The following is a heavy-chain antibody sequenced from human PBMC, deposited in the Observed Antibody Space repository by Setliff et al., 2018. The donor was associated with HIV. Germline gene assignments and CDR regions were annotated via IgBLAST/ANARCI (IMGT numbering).Heavy chain of an antibody. J-gene: IGHJ4*02. Sequence: GGSLRLSCAVSEFTFSNAWMSWVRQAPGKGLEWVACISSSGSTIYYADSVKGRFTISRDNAKNSLYLQMNSLRAEDTAVYYCARARTGTTHYWGQGTLVTVSS. CDR3: ARARTGTTHY. D-gene: IGHD1-7*01. CDR1: EFTFSNAW. V-gene: IGHV3-11*04. CDR2: ISSSGSTI.